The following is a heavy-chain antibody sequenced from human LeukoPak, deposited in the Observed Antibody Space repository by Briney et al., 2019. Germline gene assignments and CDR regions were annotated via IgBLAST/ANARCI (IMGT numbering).Heavy chain of an antibody. V-gene: IGHV4-4*07. CDR3: ARVVYSSSWYWFDP. CDR2: IYTSGST. J-gene: IGHJ5*02. CDR1: GGSISSYY. D-gene: IGHD6-13*01. Sequence: NPSETLSLTCTVSGGSISSYYWSWIRQPAGKGLEWIGRIYTSGSTNYNPSLKSRVTMSVDTSKNQFSLKLSSVTAADTAVYYYARVVYSSSWYWFDPWGQGTLVTVSS.